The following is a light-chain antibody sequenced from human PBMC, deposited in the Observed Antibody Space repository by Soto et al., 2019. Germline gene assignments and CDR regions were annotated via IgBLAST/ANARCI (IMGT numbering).Light chain of an antibody. CDR3: QSYDTGLSGSRV. CDR1: SSNIGAGYD. Sequence: QSVLTQPPSVSGAPGQRVTISCTGSSSNIGAGYDVHWYQHLPGTAPKLLIYGNKNRPPGVPDRFSCSRSGTSASLAITGLQAGDEAGYHCQSYDTGLSGSRVFGSGTKLTVL. J-gene: IGLJ1*01. V-gene: IGLV1-40*01. CDR2: GNK.